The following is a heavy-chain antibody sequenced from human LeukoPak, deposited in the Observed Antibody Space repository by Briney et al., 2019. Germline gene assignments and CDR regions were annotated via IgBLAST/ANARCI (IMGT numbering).Heavy chain of an antibody. J-gene: IGHJ4*02. CDR1: GFTFSSYG. CDR2: ISYDGSNK. Sequence: RTGRSLRLSCAASGFTFSSYGMHWVRQAPGKGLEWVAVISYDGSNKYYADSVKGRFTISRDNSKNTLYLQMNSLRAEDTAVYYCAKDLPPIAVAGFIDYWGQGTLVTVSS. CDR3: AKDLPPIAVAGFIDY. V-gene: IGHV3-30*18. D-gene: IGHD6-19*01.